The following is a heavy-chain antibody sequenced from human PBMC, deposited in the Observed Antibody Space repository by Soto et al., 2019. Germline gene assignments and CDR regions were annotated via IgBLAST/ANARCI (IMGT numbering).Heavy chain of an antibody. D-gene: IGHD1-1*01. J-gene: IGHJ5*02. V-gene: IGHV1-69*01. CDR3: EREVQGNRSRHHAWFDP. CDR2: VSAMFGVA. CDR1: GDTFSTYS. Sequence: QVQLVQSGAEVKKPGSSVKVSCKASGDTFSTYSISWVRQAPGQGLEWMGGVSAMFGVAAYAQKVQGRVKINAKDHTLTGYMVLSSLRSEDTAFYSCEREVQGNRSRHHAWFDPWGQGSLVTVSS.